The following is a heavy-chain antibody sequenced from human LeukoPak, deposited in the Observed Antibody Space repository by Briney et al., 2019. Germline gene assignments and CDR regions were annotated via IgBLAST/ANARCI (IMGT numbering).Heavy chain of an antibody. D-gene: IGHD3-10*01. Sequence: PGGSLRLSCTASGFTFSTYWMSWVRQAQGKGLEWVANIKQDGSEIYYVDSVKGRFTISRDNAKNSLYLQMNSLRAEDTAVYYCARGVDYGSGIDYWGQGTLVTVSS. CDR3: ARGVDYGSGIDY. V-gene: IGHV3-7*01. CDR1: GFTFSTYW. J-gene: IGHJ4*02. CDR2: IKQDGSEI.